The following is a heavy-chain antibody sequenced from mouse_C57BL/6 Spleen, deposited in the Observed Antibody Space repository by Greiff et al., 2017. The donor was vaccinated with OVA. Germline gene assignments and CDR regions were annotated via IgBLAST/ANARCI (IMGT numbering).Heavy chain of an antibody. V-gene: IGHV1-42*01. CDR1: GYSFTGYY. CDR2: INPSTGGT. D-gene: IGHD2-5*01. J-gene: IGHJ4*01. CDR3: ANSNYAMDY. Sequence: EVQLQESGPELVKPGASVKISCKASGYSFTGYYMNWVKQSPEKSLEWIGEINPSTGGTTYNQKFKAKATLTLDKSSSTAYMQLKSLTSEDSAVYYCANSNYAMDYWGQGTSVTVSS.